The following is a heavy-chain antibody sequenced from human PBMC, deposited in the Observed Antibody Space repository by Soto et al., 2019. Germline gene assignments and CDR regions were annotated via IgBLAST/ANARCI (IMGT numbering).Heavy chain of an antibody. CDR1: GRTFSSYA. J-gene: IGHJ4*02. Sequence: SVKVSCKASGRTFSSYAISWVRQAPGQGLEWMGGIIPIFGTANYAQKFQGRVTITADKSTSTAYMELSSLRSEDTAVYYCARDSNRGLRYYDSSGYYYWGQGTLFTVSS. CDR3: ARDSNRGLRYYDSSGYYY. V-gene: IGHV1-69*06. CDR2: IIPIFGTA. D-gene: IGHD3-22*01.